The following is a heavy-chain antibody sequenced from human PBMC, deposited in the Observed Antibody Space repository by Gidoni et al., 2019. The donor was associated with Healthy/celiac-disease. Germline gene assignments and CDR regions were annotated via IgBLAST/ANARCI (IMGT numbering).Heavy chain of an antibody. CDR2: IYTSGST. Sequence: QVQLQESGPGLVKPSQTLSLTCTVSGGSLSRGSHYWSWIRQPAGKGLEWIGRIYTSGSTNYNPSLKSRVTISVDTSKNQFSLKLSSVTAADTAVYYCARTPFDDFWDLGMDVWGQGTTVTVSS. J-gene: IGHJ6*02. D-gene: IGHD3-3*01. CDR3: ARTPFDDFWDLGMDV. CDR1: GGSLSRGSHY. V-gene: IGHV4-61*02.